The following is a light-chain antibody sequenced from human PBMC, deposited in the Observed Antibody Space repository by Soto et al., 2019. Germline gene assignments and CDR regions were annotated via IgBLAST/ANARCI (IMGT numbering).Light chain of an antibody. CDR3: VAWDDSRGGLV. CDR1: SSNIGSNY. V-gene: IGLV1-47*02. CDR2: SNN. Sequence: QSVLTQPPSASGTPGQRVTISCSGSSSNIGSNYVYWYHQLPGTAPKLVIYSNNQRPSGVPDRFSGSKSGTSASLAISGLRSEDEANYYCVAWDDSRGGLVFGPGTKLTVL. J-gene: IGLJ1*01.